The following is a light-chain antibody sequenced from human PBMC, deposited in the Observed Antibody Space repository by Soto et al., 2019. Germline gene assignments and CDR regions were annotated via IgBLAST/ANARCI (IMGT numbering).Light chain of an antibody. Sequence: EVVLTQSPATLSLSPGERATLSCRASQSVSRHLAWYQQKPGQAPRLLILDASDRATGIPARFSGSGSGTNFTLTISSLEPEDFAVYYCQQYNNWPPYTFGQGTKLEIK. J-gene: IGKJ2*01. CDR1: QSVSRH. V-gene: IGKV3-11*01. CDR3: QQYNNWPPYT. CDR2: DAS.